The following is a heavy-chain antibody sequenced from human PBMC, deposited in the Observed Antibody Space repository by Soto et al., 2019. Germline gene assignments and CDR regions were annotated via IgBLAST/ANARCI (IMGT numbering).Heavy chain of an antibody. CDR2: IYHSGST. CDR3: ASRGGYGWFDP. CDR1: GGSISSGGYS. V-gene: IGHV4-30-2*01. D-gene: IGHD3-22*01. J-gene: IGHJ5*02. Sequence: SETLSLTCAVSGGSISSGGYSWSWIRQPPGKGLEWIGYIYHSGSTYYSPSLKSRVTISVDRSKNQFSLKLSSVTAADTAVYYCASRGGYGWFDPWGQGTLVTVSS.